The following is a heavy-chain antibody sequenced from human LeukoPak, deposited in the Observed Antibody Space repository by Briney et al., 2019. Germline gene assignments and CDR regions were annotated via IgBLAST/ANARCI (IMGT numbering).Heavy chain of an antibody. D-gene: IGHD3-3*02. CDR3: ARDQHFRCGRYRSDFYC. J-gene: IGHJ4*02. Sequence: ASVKVSCKASGYAFTTYCINWVRQAPGQGLEWMGWIDTNTGKPAYAQGFTGRLAFSLDTSVSTADLQISRLKAEETAVYYCARDQHFRCGRYRSDFYCWGQGTLVSVSS. CDR1: GYAFTTYC. V-gene: IGHV7-4-1*02. CDR2: IDTNTGKP.